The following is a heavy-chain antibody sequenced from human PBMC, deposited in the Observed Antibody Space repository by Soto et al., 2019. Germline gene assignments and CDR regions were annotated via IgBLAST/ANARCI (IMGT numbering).Heavy chain of an antibody. D-gene: IGHD2-2*02. Sequence: ASVKVSCKASGYTFTSYAMHWVRQAPGQRLEWMGWINAGNGNTKYSQKFQGRVTITRDTSASTAYMELSSLRSEDTAVYYCAREGYCSSTSCYTAYYYYGMDVWGQGTTVTSP. V-gene: IGHV1-3*01. J-gene: IGHJ6*02. CDR2: INAGNGNT. CDR3: AREGYCSSTSCYTAYYYYGMDV. CDR1: GYTFTSYA.